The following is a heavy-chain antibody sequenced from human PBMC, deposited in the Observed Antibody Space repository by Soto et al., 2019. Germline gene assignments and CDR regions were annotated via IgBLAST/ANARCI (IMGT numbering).Heavy chain of an antibody. CDR3: ARHGGSGVDY. V-gene: IGHV4-39*01. CDR2: IYYSGST. J-gene: IGHJ4*02. D-gene: IGHD6-19*01. CDR1: DGSISTSDYY. Sequence: SXTLSLTCTVSDGSISTSDYYWGWIRQPPGKGLEWIASIYYSGSTYYNPSLKSRVTISVDTSKNQFSLKLSSVTAADTAVYYCARHGGSGVDYWGQGTLVTVSS.